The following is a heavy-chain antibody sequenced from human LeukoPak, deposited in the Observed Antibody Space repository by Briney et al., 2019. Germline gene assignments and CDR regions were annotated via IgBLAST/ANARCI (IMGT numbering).Heavy chain of an antibody. CDR3: ARGLYYGGNQRAHDAFDI. CDR1: GYIFTDYY. V-gene: IGHV1-2*02. Sequence: ASVKVSCKASGYIFTDYYMHWVRQAPGQGLEWMGWFNPASGGTKYAQKFQGRVTMTRDTSINTAYTELSSLGLDDTAVYYCARGLYYGGNQRAHDAFDIWGQGTLVIFSS. J-gene: IGHJ3*02. D-gene: IGHD4-23*01. CDR2: FNPASGGT.